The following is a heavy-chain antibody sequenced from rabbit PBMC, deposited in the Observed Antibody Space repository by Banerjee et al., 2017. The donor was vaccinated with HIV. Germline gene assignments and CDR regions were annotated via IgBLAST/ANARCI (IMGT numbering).Heavy chain of an antibody. CDR1: GFSFSSTYY. D-gene: IGHD4-1*01. V-gene: IGHV1S40*01. Sequence: QSVEESGGDLVKPGGTLTLTCTASGFSFSSTYYMCWVRQAPGKGLEWIGCIYTGDGNTYYASWAKGRFTISKTSSTTVTLQMTSLTAADTATYFCARGSGWDRFDSWGQGTLVTVS. CDR3: ARGSGWDRFDS. CDR2: IYTGDGNT. J-gene: IGHJ2*01.